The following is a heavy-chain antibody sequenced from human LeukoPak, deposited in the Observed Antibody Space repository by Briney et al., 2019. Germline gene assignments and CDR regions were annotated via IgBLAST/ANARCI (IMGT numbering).Heavy chain of an antibody. CDR3: ARLERGFDY. Sequence: SETLSLTCTVSGGSISSYYWSWIRQPPGKGLEWIGYIYYSGSTNYNPSLKSRVTISVDTSENQFSLKLSSVTAADTAVYYCARLERGFDYWGQGTLVTVSS. J-gene: IGHJ4*02. CDR1: GGSISSYY. V-gene: IGHV4-59*01. CDR2: IYYSGST. D-gene: IGHD1-1*01.